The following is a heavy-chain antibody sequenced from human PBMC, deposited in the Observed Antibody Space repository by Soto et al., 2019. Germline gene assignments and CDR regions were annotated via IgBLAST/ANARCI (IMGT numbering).Heavy chain of an antibody. CDR3: ATFVGATTVTQGSPRDY. J-gene: IGHJ4*02. V-gene: IGHV4-34*01. Sequence: VQLQQWGAGLLKPSETLSLTCAVYGGSFSGYHWSWFRQPPGKGLEWIGEINPSGSINYNPSLKSRVTISADTSKNQFSLNLSSVTAADTAVYYCATFVGATTVTQGSPRDYWGQGTLVTVSS. CDR2: INPSGSI. CDR1: GGSFSGYH. D-gene: IGHD4-4*01.